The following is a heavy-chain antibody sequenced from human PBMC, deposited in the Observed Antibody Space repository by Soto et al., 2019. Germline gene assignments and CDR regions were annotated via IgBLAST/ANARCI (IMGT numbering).Heavy chain of an antibody. CDR2: TYYRSKWYN. D-gene: IGHD1-26*01. CDR3: ARAGLPGDFFGY. Sequence: SPTLSLPCAISGDSFSSNSAAWNWIRQSPSRGLEWLGRTYYRSKWYNDYAVSVKSRITINPDTSKNQFSLPLNSVTPEDTAVYYCARAGLPGDFFGYWGQGTLVTVSS. J-gene: IGHJ4*02. CDR1: GDSFSSNSAA. V-gene: IGHV6-1*01.